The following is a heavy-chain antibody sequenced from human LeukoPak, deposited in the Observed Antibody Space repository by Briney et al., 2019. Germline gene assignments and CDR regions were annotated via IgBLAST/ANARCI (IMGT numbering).Heavy chain of an antibody. CDR2: ISSSGSTI. CDR3: ARRAVQPLLRAPTDY. Sequence: GGSLRLSCAASGFTFSDYYMSWIRQAPGKGLEWVSYISSSGSTIYYADSVKGRFTISRDNAKNSLYLQMNSLRAEDTAVYYCARRAVQPLLRAPTDYWGQGTLVTVSP. CDR1: GFTFSDYY. V-gene: IGHV3-11*01. D-gene: IGHD2-15*01. J-gene: IGHJ4*02.